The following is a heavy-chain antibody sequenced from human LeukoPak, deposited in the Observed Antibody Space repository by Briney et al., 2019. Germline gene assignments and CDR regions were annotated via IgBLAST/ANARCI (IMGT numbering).Heavy chain of an antibody. CDR1: GFTVSNNY. D-gene: IGHD3-22*01. CDR3: ARELESDSSGSWGYAFDI. V-gene: IGHV3-53*01. CDR2: IYSDGTT. J-gene: IGHJ3*02. Sequence: GGSLRLSCAASGFTVSNNYMSWVRQAPGKKLEWVSGIYSDGTTFYADSVKGRFTISRDNSKNTLYLQMNSLRAEDTAVYYCARELESDSSGSWGYAFDIWGQGTMVTVSS.